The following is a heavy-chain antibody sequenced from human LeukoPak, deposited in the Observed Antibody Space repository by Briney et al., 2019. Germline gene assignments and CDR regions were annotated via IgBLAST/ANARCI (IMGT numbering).Heavy chain of an antibody. CDR2: IDPSDSYT. V-gene: IGHV5-10-1*01. Sequence: GGSLKISCKGSGYSFSSYWINWVRQMPGKGLEWMGRIDPSDSYTNYNPSFQGHVTISADNSISTAYLQWSSLMASDTAMYYCARHTISDYWGQGTQVTVSS. CDR3: ARHTISDY. CDR1: GYSFSSYW. D-gene: IGHD3-10*01. J-gene: IGHJ4*02.